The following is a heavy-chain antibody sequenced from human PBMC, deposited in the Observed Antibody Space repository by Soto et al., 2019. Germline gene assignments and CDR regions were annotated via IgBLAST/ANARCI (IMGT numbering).Heavy chain of an antibody. D-gene: IGHD6-13*01. Sequence: PSETLSLSCTVSGVSINNYYWSWIRQPPGKGLQWIGYGYYDGSTNYNPSLKSGLCISVDTSKNQFSLKLSSGTAADTAVDYCARLQAAHGDPNTNLDYLGQETLLTVSS. CDR2: GYYDGST. CDR3: ARLQAAHGDPNTNLDY. J-gene: IGHJ4*01. V-gene: IGHV4-59*12. CDR1: GVSINNYY.